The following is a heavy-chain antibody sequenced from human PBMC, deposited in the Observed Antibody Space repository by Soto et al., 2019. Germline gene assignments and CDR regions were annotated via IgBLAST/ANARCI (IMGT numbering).Heavy chain of an antibody. J-gene: IGHJ4*02. CDR2: IWYDGSNK. V-gene: IGHV3-33*01. Sequence: ESGGGVVQPGRSLRLSCAASGFTFSSYGMHWVRQAPGKGLEWVAVIWYDGSNKYYADSVKGRFTISRDNSKNTLYLQMNSLRAEDTAVYYCASSYSSSWYGDYWGQGTLVTVSS. D-gene: IGHD6-13*01. CDR3: ASSYSSSWYGDY. CDR1: GFTFSSYG.